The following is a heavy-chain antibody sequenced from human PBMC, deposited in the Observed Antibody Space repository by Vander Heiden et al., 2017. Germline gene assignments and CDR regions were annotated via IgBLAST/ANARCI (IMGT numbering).Heavy chain of an antibody. CDR2: INNSGST. V-gene: IGHV4-34*01. J-gene: IGHJ4*02. CDR3: ARSGRYLYNY. Sequence: QVQLQQWGAGLLKPSETLSLTCAVYGGSFSGYYWSWIRQPPGKGLEWIGEINNSGSTNDNPSLKSRVTISVDTSKNQFSLKMRSVTAADTAVYDCARSGRYLYNYWGQGTMVTVYS. CDR1: GGSFSGYY. D-gene: IGHD1-26*01.